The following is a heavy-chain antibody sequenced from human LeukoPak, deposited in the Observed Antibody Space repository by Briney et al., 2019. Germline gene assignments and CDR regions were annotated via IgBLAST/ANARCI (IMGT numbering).Heavy chain of an antibody. V-gene: IGHV4-34*01. D-gene: IGHD3-22*01. Sequence: PSETLSLTCAVYGGSFSGYYWSWIRQPPGKGLEWIGEINHSGSTNYNPSLKSRVTISVDTSKNQFSLKLSSVTAADTAVYYCARGKLGLVVARNWFDPWGQGTLVTVSS. CDR3: ARGKLGLVVARNWFDP. J-gene: IGHJ5*02. CDR2: INHSGST. CDR1: GGSFSGYY.